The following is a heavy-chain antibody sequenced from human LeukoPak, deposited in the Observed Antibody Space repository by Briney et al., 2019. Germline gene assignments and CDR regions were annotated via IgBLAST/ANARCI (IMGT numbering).Heavy chain of an antibody. V-gene: IGHV3-66*01. CDR1: GFTVSSSY. D-gene: IGHD2-15*01. Sequence: PGGSLRLSCAAAGFTVSSSYMNWVRQAPGKGLEWVSLIFSGGGTYYADSVKGRFTISRDNSKNTLFLQMNSLRAEDTAVYYCARGGVVYPDSFDIWGRGTMVTVSS. CDR2: IFSGGGT. CDR3: ARGGVVYPDSFDI. J-gene: IGHJ3*02.